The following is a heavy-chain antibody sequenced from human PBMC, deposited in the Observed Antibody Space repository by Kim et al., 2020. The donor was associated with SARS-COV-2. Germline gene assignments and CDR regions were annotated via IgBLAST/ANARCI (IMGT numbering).Heavy chain of an antibody. CDR3: ARGGVWYGGYVKNYYYMDV. Sequence: GGSLRLSCAGSGFSFSSYWMHWVRQVPGKGLVWVSRIDSDGSTTTYADSVKGRFTIYRDNVKNTVYLEMDSLRVDDTAVYFCARGGVWYGGYVKNYYYMDVWGKGTTVTVSS. CDR2: IDSDGSTT. V-gene: IGHV3-74*01. D-gene: IGHD5-12*01. J-gene: IGHJ6*03. CDR1: GFSFSSYW.